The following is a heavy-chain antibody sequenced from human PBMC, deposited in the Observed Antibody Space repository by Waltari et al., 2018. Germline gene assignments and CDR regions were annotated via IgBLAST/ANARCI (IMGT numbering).Heavy chain of an antibody. CDR2: IYYNGIA. D-gene: IGHD2-15*01. J-gene: IGHJ4*02. CDR1: GGPITDKYSY. CDR3: ARDVVAAKKLLHFDF. Sequence: QLHLQESGPGLVKPSETLSLTCSVSGGPITDKYSYWAWLRQPPGQEPEWVGSIYYNGIAYSKPSLKGRVALSMDTSKRQFSMNLTSVTATDSAAYYCARDVVAAKKLLHFDFWGRGIVVIVTS. V-gene: IGHV4-39*02.